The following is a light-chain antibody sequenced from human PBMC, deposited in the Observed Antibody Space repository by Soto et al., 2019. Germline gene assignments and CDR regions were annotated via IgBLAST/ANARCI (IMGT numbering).Light chain of an antibody. V-gene: IGKV3-20*01. J-gene: IGKJ3*01. Sequence: EIVLTQSPGTLSLSPGERATLSCRASQSVSSSYLAWYQQKPGQAPRLLISGASSRATGIPDRFSGSGSGTDFTLTISRLEPEDVAVYYCQKYGSSPRFTFGPGTKVDIK. CDR2: GAS. CDR1: QSVSSSY. CDR3: QKYGSSPRFT.